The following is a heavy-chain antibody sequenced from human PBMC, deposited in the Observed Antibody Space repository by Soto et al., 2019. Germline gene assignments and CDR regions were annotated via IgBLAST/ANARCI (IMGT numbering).Heavy chain of an antibody. J-gene: IGHJ3*02. D-gene: IGHD2-2*01. V-gene: IGHV1-46*01. CDR3: ARDRSSRNAFDI. Sequence: WASVKVSCKASGYTFTSYYMHWVRQAPGQGLEWMGIINPSGGSTSYAQKFQGGVTMTRDTSTSTVYMELSSLRSEDTAVYYCARDRSSRNAFDIWGQGTMVTVSS. CDR1: GYTFTSYY. CDR2: INPSGGST.